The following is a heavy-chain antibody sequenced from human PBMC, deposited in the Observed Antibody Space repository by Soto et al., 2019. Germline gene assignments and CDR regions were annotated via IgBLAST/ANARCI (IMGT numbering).Heavy chain of an antibody. J-gene: IGHJ6*02. CDR3: ARRRVGELLKNFYGMDV. Sequence: TLSLTCAVSGGSISSGCYSWSWIRQPPGKGLEWIGYIYHSGSTYYNPSLKSRVTISVDTSKNQFSLKLSSVTAADTAVYYCARRRVGELLKNFYGMDVWGQGTTVTVSS. V-gene: IGHV4-30-2*03. D-gene: IGHD3-10*01. CDR2: IYHSGST. CDR1: GGSISSGCYS.